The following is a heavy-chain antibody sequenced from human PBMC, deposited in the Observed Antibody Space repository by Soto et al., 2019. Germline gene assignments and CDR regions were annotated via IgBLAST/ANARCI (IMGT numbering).Heavy chain of an antibody. CDR3: AKIYDFWSRHHDSFDV. D-gene: IGHD3-3*01. CDR2: TSGSGGDT. V-gene: IGHV3-23*01. CDR1: GFSFGRYA. J-gene: IGHJ3*01. Sequence: QLFESGGGLVQPGGFLRLSCVASGFSFGRYAMTWVRQAPGKGLEWVSGTSGSGGDTYYADSVKGRFTISRDNPKNTLYLQMNSLRVEDTAVFYCAKIYDFWSRHHDSFDVWGQGTLVTVSS.